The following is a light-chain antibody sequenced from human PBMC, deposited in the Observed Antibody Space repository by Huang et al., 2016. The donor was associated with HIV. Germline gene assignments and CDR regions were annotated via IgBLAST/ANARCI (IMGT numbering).Light chain of an antibody. CDR3: QQYGSSPS. CDR1: QSVSSSY. V-gene: IGKV3-20*01. CDR2: GAF. J-gene: IGKJ4*01. Sequence: EIVLTQFPGTLSLSPGERATLSCRASQSVSSSYLAWYQQKPGQAPRLLIYGAFSRATGIPDRFSGSGSGTEFALTISRLEPEDFAVYYCQQYGSSPSFGGGTKVEIK.